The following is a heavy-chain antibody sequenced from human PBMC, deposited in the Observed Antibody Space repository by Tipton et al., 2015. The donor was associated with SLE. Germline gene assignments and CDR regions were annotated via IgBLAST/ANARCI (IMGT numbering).Heavy chain of an antibody. Sequence: GSLRLSCAASGFTFSTYAMSWVRQAPGKGLEWVSSISGTGGTTYDADAVKGRFTISRDNSKTTLYLQMNSLRAEDTALYYCAKGNNQFDFWGQGTLVTVSS. V-gene: IGHV3-23*01. J-gene: IGHJ4*02. CDR2: ISGTGGTT. CDR1: GFTFSTYA. CDR3: AKGNNQFDF.